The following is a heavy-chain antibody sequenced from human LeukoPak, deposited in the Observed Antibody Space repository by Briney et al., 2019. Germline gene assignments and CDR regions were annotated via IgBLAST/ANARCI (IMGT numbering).Heavy chain of an antibody. CDR2: IWSDGSKK. D-gene: IGHD4-23*01. CDR1: GFIFSNYG. Sequence: GRSLRLSCAASGFIFSNYGFHWVRQAPGKGLECVALIWSDGSKKYYTDSVKGRFTISRDDSKNTLFLQMNSLRAEDMAVYYCARDIGTWPNSLFDYWGQGNLVTVSS. J-gene: IGHJ4*02. V-gene: IGHV3-33*01. CDR3: ARDIGTWPNSLFDY.